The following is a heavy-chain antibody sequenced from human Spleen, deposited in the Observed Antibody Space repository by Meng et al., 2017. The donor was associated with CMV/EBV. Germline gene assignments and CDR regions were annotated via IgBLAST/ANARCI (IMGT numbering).Heavy chain of an antibody. Sequence: ASVKVSCKASGYSFIGNYIHWVRLAPGQGLEWMGWINPKSGGTDYAQKFQGRVTMTRDTPITTAYMELSRLRSDDTAMYYCARDLWGSPRYIGVESGSWYLRDWGQGTLVTVSS. D-gene: IGHD6-13*01. J-gene: IGHJ4*02. CDR2: INPKSGGT. CDR3: ARDLWGSPRYIGVESGSWYLRD. CDR1: GYSFIGNY. V-gene: IGHV1-2*02.